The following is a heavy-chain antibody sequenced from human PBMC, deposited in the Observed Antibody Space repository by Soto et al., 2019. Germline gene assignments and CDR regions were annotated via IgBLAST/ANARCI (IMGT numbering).Heavy chain of an antibody. Sequence: SETLSLTCTVSGGSVSSGSYYWSWIRQPPGKGLEWVGYIYYGGSTNYNPSLKSRVTISVDTSKNQFSLKLSSVTAADTAVYYCARVYYDILTGYYWGPPPDYYYGMDVWGQGTTVTVSS. D-gene: IGHD3-9*01. J-gene: IGHJ6*02. CDR3: ARVYYDILTGYYWGPPPDYYYGMDV. V-gene: IGHV4-61*01. CDR1: GGSVSSGSYY. CDR2: IYYGGST.